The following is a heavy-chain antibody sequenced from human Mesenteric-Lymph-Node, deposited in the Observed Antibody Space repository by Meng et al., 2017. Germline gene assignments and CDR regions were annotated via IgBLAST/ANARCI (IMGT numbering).Heavy chain of an antibody. D-gene: IGHD3-16*01. J-gene: IGHJ4*02. Sequence: GESLKISCAASGFTFSSYAMSWVRQAPGKGLEWVSAISGSGGSTYYADSVKGRFTISRDNSKNTLYLQMNSLRAEDTAVYYCAKDSVYDYDYVWGRKWAATGTRLDYWGQGTLVTVSS. CDR1: GFTFSSYA. CDR3: AKDSVYDYDYVWGRKWAATGTRLDY. V-gene: IGHV3-23*01. CDR2: ISGSGGST.